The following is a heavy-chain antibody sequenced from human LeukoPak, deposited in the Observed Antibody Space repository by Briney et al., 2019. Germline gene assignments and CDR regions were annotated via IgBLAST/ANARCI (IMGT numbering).Heavy chain of an antibody. Sequence: GGSLRLSCAASGFTFSSNGMHWVRQAPGKGLEWVAFISYDGSTKYYADSVRGRFTISRDNSKNTLYLQMNSLRAEDTTVYYCAKDLSTKWSLDYWGQGTLVTASS. D-gene: IGHD2-2*01. V-gene: IGHV3-30*18. CDR2: ISYDGSTK. J-gene: IGHJ4*02. CDR1: GFTFSSNG. CDR3: AKDLSTKWSLDY.